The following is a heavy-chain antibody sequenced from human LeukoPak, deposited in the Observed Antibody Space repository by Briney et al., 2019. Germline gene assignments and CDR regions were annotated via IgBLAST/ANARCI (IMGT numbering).Heavy chain of an antibody. CDR1: GFTFDDYA. J-gene: IGHJ4*02. D-gene: IGHD6-19*01. Sequence: GGSLRLSCATSGFTFDDYAMHWVRQAPGKGLEWVAGVSWDSSTRAYADSVKGRFTISRDNAKNSLFLQMNSLGTEDMALYYCTKGGSSGWHGGMYYFDYWGQGTLVAVSS. V-gene: IGHV3-9*03. CDR3: TKGGSSGWHGGMYYFDY. CDR2: VSWDSSTR.